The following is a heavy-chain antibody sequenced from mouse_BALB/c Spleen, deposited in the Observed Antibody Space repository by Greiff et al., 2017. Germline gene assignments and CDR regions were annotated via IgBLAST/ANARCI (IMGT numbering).Heavy chain of an antibody. CDR1: GFTFSNYW. CDR3: TPIYYGYDGFDY. CDR2: IRLKSNNYAT. Sequence: EVKLMESGGGLVQPGGSMKLSCVASGFTFSNYWMNWVRQSPEKGLEWVAEIRLKSNNYATHYAESVKGRFTISRDDSKSSVYLQMNNLRAEDTGIYYCTPIYYGYDGFDYWGQGTTLTVSS. J-gene: IGHJ2*01. D-gene: IGHD2-2*01. V-gene: IGHV6-6*02.